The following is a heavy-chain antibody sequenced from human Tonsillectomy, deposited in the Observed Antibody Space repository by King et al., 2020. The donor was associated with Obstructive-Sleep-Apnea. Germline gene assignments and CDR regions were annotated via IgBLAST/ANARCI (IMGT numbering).Heavy chain of an antibody. D-gene: IGHD3-10*01. CDR2: ISPNSATI. CDR1: GFTFSDYY. J-gene: IGHJ5*02. Sequence: VQLVESGGGLVKPGGSLRLSCAASGFTFSDYYMTWIRQAPGKGLEWISYISPNSATIYYADSVKGRFTVSRDNAKNSLYLRMNSLRDEDTAVYFCGGADGTGEYGDPWGQGTLVTVSS. CDR3: GGADGTGEYGDP. V-gene: IGHV3-11*01.